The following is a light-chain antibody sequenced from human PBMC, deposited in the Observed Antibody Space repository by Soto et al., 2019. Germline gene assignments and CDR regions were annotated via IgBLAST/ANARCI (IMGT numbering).Light chain of an antibody. J-gene: IGKJ3*01. CDR3: MQGLQFLFT. Sequence: DIVMTQSPLSLSVTPGEPASISCRSSQSLLHSNGYNYVDWYVQRPGQSPQLLIYLGSTRASGVPDRFRGSGSATDFTLKISRVEAEDVGVYYCMQGLQFLFTFGPGTTVDFK. CDR2: LGS. CDR1: QSLLHSNGYNY. V-gene: IGKV2-28*01.